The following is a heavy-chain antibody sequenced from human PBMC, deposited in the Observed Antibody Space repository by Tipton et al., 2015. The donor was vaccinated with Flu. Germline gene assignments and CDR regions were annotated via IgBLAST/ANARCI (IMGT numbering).Heavy chain of an antibody. V-gene: IGHV3-23*01. CDR2: ISGSGRTT. CDR3: AHYWYSDL. J-gene: IGHJ2*01. CDR1: GFTFSRYA. Sequence: GSLRLSCAASGFTFSRYAMSWVRQAPGKGLEWVSTISGSGRTTYYADSVKGRFTISRDYSKLYLQMNSLRAEDTAVYYCAHYWYSDLWGRGTLVTVSS.